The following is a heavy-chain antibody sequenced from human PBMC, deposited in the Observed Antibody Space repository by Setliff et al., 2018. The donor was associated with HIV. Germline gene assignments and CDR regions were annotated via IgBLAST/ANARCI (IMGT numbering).Heavy chain of an antibody. Sequence: SGPTLVNPTQTLTLTCTFPGFSLSTSGVGVGWIRQPPGKALEWLALIYWNDDKRYSPSLKSRLTITKDTSKNQVVLTMTNMDPVDTATYYCAHSRTIFGVVIIDTCFDYWGQGTLVTVS. V-gene: IGHV2-5*01. J-gene: IGHJ4*02. D-gene: IGHD3-3*01. CDR1: GFSLSTSGVG. CDR2: IYWNDDK. CDR3: AHSRTIFGVVIIDTCFDY.